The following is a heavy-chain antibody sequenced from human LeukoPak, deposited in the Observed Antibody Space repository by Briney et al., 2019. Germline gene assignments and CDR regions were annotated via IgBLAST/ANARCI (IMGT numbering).Heavy chain of an antibody. CDR1: GFTFSSYS. CDR2: IDFTSRYI. D-gene: IGHD6-13*01. V-gene: IGHV3-21*01. CDR3: ATPAAGPGAEYSLY. J-gene: IGHJ1*01. Sequence: GGSLRLSCAASGFTFSSYSMNWVRQAPGKGLEWVSSIDFTSRYIYNADSVKGRFTTSRDNAKNSLDLQMNSLKVEDTAVYYCATPAAGPGAEYSLYWGQGTLVIVSS.